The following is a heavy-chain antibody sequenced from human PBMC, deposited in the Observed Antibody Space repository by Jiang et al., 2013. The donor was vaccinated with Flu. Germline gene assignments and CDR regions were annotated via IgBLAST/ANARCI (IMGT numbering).Heavy chain of an antibody. V-gene: IGHV3-30*02. CDR3: ANEPDYAAMGYYFDY. CDR2: ISKDGSKE. D-gene: IGHD2-2*01. Sequence: QLLESGGGVVQPGGSLRLSCAASGFTFSSYGMHWVRQAPGKGLEWVAFISKDGSKEFYVDSVKGRFTISRDNSKNTLYVQMNSLRAEDTALYYCANEPDYAAMGYYFDYWGQGALVTVSS. CDR1: GFTFSSYG. J-gene: IGHJ4*02.